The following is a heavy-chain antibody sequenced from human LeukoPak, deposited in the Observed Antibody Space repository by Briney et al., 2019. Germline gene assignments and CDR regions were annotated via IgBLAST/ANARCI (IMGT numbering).Heavy chain of an antibody. CDR1: GFTFSTFA. D-gene: IGHD5-24*01. CDR2: ISSSSSYI. Sequence: PGGSLRLSCAASGFTFSTFAMIWVRQAPGKGLEWVSSISSSSSYIYYADSVKGRFTISRDNAKNSLYLQMNSLRAEDTAVYYCARDRDGYLNQQNYWGQGTLVTVSS. CDR3: ARDRDGYLNQQNY. J-gene: IGHJ4*02. V-gene: IGHV3-21*01.